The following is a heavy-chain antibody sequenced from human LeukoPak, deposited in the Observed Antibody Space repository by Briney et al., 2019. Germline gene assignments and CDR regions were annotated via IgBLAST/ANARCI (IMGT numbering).Heavy chain of an antibody. D-gene: IGHD5-24*01. J-gene: IGHJ6*03. CDR2: IYHSGST. CDR3: ARGEMADMDV. Sequence: SETLSLTCTVSGYSISSGYYWGWIRQPPGKGLEWIGSIYHSGSTYYNPSLKSRVTISVDTSKNQFSLKLSSVTAADTAVYYCARGEMADMDVWGKGTTVTVSS. CDR1: GYSISSGYY. V-gene: IGHV4-38-2*02.